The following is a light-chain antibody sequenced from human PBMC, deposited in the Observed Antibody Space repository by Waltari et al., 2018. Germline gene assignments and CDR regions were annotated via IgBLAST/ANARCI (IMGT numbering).Light chain of an antibody. J-gene: IGLJ1*01. CDR1: ELDKKY. Sequence: SYDLTQPPSLSVSPGQTATITCSGHELDKKYTSWYQQKPGQSPVLVLYQDNVRPSGIPDRFSGSNSGNTATLTISGTQAMDEADYYCLVWDSSIGVFGSGTKVTVL. V-gene: IGLV3-1*01. CDR3: LVWDSSIGV. CDR2: QDN.